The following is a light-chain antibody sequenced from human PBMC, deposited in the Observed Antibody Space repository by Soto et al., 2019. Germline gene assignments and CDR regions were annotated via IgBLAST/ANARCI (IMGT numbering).Light chain of an antibody. J-gene: IGLJ2*01. Sequence: QSVLTQPASVSGSPGQSITISCTGTSSDVGRYRYVSWHQQHPGKVPKLMIYDVSSRPSVISRCFSGSKSGNTASLTISGLQAEDEADYYGSSYTSSSSRVFGAGTKLTVL. V-gene: IGLV2-14*01. CDR3: SSYTSSSSRV. CDR1: SSDVGRYRY. CDR2: DVS.